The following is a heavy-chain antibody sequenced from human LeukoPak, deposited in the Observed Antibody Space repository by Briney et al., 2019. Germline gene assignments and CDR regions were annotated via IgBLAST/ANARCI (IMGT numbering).Heavy chain of an antibody. Sequence: GGSLRLSCAASGFTFSSYAMHWVRQAPGKGLEWVAVISYDGSNKYYADSVKGRLTISRDNSKNTLYLQMNSLRAEDTAVYYCAREGNWGSFDYWGQGTLVTVSS. CDR2: ISYDGSNK. D-gene: IGHD7-27*01. V-gene: IGHV3-30-3*01. CDR1: GFTFSSYA. CDR3: AREGNWGSFDY. J-gene: IGHJ4*02.